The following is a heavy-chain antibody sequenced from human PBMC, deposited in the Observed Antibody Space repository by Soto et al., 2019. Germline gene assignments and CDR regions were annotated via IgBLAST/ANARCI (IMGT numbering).Heavy chain of an antibody. Sequence: EVQLVESGGGLVQPGRSLRLSCAASGFTFDDYAMHWVRQAPGKGLEWVSGISWNSGSIGYADSVKGRFSISRDNAKNSLYLQMNSLRAEDTALYYCAKDRNSGIYSRGMVVWGQGTTVTVSS. V-gene: IGHV3-9*01. CDR3: AKDRNSGIYSRGMVV. CDR2: ISWNSGSI. CDR1: GFTFDDYA. D-gene: IGHD1-26*01. J-gene: IGHJ6*02.